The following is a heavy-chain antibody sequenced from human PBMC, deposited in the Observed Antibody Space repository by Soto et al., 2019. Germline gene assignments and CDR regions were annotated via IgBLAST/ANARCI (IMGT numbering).Heavy chain of an antibody. CDR2: IYYSGST. J-gene: IGHJ5*02. Sequence: PSETLSLTCTVSGGSISSYYWSWIRQPPGKGLEWIGYIYYSGSTNYNPSLKSRVTISVDTSKNQFSLKLSSVTAADTAVYYCARQRHYYGSGSQNWFDPWGQGTLVTVS. D-gene: IGHD3-10*01. CDR1: GGSISSYY. CDR3: ARQRHYYGSGSQNWFDP. V-gene: IGHV4-59*08.